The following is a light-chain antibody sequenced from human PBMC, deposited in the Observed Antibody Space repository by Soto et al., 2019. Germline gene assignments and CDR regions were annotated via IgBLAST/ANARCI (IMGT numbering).Light chain of an antibody. Sequence: EIVMTQSPATLSVSPGERATLSCRASQSISSDLAWYHQKPGQPPRLLIHSASARATSIPARFSGTGSGTEFTLTIDSLQSEDFAFYYCHQYNSRPYTFGQGTKLEIK. CDR1: QSISSD. CDR2: SAS. J-gene: IGKJ2*01. V-gene: IGKV3-15*01. CDR3: HQYNSRPYT.